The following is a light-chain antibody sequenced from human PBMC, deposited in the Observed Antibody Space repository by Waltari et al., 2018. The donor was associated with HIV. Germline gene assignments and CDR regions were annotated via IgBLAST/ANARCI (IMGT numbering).Light chain of an antibody. J-gene: IGLJ3*02. CDR3: QSYDSRNPWV. V-gene: IGLV6-57*04. CDR2: EDK. CDR1: SGTISTNF. Sequence: NFMLTQPHSVSESPGKTVTISCTRSSGTISTNFVQWYQQRPSSATTTDIYEDKQRPAGVPERFSGSIDSSSSSASLTISGRKTEEEADYYCQSYDSRNPWVFGGGNKQTVL.